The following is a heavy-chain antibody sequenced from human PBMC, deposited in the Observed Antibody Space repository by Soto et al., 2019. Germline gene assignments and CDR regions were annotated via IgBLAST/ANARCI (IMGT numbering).Heavy chain of an antibody. J-gene: IGHJ4*02. CDR3: AKKGDYPSGKINLFDS. CDR2: VDHSGRT. V-gene: IGHV4-38-2*01. Sequence: PSETLSLTCAVSGYSINSDYYWGWIRQPPGKGLEWIGSVDHSGRTYYSPSLRSRLTIFIDTSKNQFSLRLTSVTAADTAMYFCAKKGDYPSGKINLFDSWGPGTLVTVSS. CDR1: GYSINSDYY. D-gene: IGHD3-10*01.